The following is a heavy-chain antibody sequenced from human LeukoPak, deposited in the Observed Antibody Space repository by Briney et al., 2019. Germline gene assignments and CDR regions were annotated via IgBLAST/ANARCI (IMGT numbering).Heavy chain of an antibody. CDR3: ARESPGDFDY. V-gene: IGHV3-23*01. Sequence: GGSLRLSCAASGFTFSNYAMNWARQAPGRGLEWVSAIGIRGSTYYGNSVKGRFTISRDNSMNTLYLQMNSLRAEDTAVYYCARESPGDFDYWGQGTLVTVSS. J-gene: IGHJ4*02. CDR2: IGIRGST. CDR1: GFTFSNYA.